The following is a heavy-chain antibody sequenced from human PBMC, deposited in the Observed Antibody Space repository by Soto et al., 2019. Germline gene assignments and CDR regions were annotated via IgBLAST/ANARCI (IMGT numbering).Heavy chain of an antibody. J-gene: IGHJ4*02. V-gene: IGHV1-3*01. D-gene: IGHD5-12*01. CDR3: ARNIVATIVFDY. CDR2: INAGNGNT. Sequence: QVQLVQSGAEVKKPGASVKVSCKASGYTFTSYAMHWVRQAPGQRLEWMGWINAGNGNTKYSQKFQGRVTITRDTSASTAYMELSSLRSEDTAVYYFARNIVATIVFDYWGQGTLVTVSS. CDR1: GYTFTSYA.